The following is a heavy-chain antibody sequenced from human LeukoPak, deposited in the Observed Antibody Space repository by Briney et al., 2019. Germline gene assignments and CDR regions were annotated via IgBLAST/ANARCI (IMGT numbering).Heavy chain of an antibody. CDR3: SRHSSYVDTARVTEGYGMDV. J-gene: IGHJ6*02. CDR2: IRSKANSYAT. V-gene: IGHV3-73*01. Sequence: GGSLRLSCAASGISFSGSALHWVRQASGKGLEWVGRIRSKANSYATAYAASVKGRFTISRDDSKNTAYLQMNSLKTEDTAVYYCSRHSSYVDTARVTEGYGMDVWGQGTTVTVSS. CDR1: GISFSGSA. D-gene: IGHD5-18*01.